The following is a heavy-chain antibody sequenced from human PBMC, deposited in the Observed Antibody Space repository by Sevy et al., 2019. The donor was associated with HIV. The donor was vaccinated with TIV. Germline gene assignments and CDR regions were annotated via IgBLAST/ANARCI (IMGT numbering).Heavy chain of an antibody. D-gene: IGHD3-3*01. CDR1: GFTFSSYE. V-gene: IGHV3-48*03. J-gene: IGHJ6*02. CDR2: ISSSGSTI. Sequence: GGSLRLSCAASGFTFSSYEMNWVRQAPGKGLEWVSYISSSGSTIYYADSVRGRLTISRDNARKSLYLQMNSLRAEDTAGYYCAKRGGQYDLGMDVWGQGTTVTVSS. CDR3: AKRGGQYDLGMDV.